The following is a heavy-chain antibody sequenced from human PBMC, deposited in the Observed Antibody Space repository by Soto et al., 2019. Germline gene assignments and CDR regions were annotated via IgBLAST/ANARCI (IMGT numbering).Heavy chain of an antibody. CDR3: ARDPDGYYYYYGMDV. Sequence: PGGSLRLSCAASGFTFSSYEMNWVRQAPGKGLECVSYISSSGSTIYYADSVKGRFTISRDNAKNSLYLQMNSLRAEDTAVYYCARDPDGYYYYYGMDVWGQGTTVTVSS. CDR2: ISSSGSTI. CDR1: GFTFSSYE. V-gene: IGHV3-48*03. J-gene: IGHJ6*02.